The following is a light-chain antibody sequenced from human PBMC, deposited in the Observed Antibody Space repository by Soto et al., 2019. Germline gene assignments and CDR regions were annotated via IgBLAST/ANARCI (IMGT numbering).Light chain of an antibody. CDR1: QSISIN. CDR3: QQYNNWIT. J-gene: IGKJ5*01. CDR2: AAS. V-gene: IGKV3-15*01. Sequence: ILMTQSPATLSVSPGERAILSCRASQSISINLAWYQQKPGQAPRLLIYAASNRATGVPARFSGSWSGTEFTLTISSLQSEDFAVYYCQQYNNWITFGQGTRLEIK.